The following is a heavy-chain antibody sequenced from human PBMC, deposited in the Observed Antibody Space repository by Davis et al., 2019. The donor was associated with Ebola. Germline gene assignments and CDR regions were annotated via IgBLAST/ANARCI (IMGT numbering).Heavy chain of an antibody. V-gene: IGHV3-7*03. J-gene: IGHJ4*02. CDR2: IKPDGSEK. CDR1: GFSFSSYT. CDR3: ARDDQAVPATH. D-gene: IGHD6-19*01. Sequence: GESLKISCAASGFSFSSYTMNWVRQAPGEGLEWLANIKPDGSEKGYLDSVRGRLTISRDNAKNSLFLQVNSLRAEDTAVYYCARDDQAVPATHWGQGILVTVSS.